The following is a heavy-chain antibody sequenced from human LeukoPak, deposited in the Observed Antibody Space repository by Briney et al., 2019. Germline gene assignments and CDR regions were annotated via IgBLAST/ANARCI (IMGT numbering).Heavy chain of an antibody. J-gene: IGHJ4*02. CDR2: IKSKPDGGTP. Sequence: GGSLRLSCAVSAFSLNNVWMEWVRQAPGKGLEWVGRIKSKPDGGTPDYAAPVKGRFTISRDDSEETLYLQLNSLQTADTAVDYCSTCDSSLYRGETKAFDYWGQGTLVTVS. CDR1: AFSLNNVW. CDR3: STCDSSLYRGETKAFDY. V-gene: IGHV3-15*01. D-gene: IGHD6-13*01.